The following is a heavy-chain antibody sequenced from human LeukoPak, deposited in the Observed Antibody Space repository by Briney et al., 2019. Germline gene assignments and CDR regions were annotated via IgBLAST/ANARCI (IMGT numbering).Heavy chain of an antibody. CDR3: ARGRGHVGYFDY. Sequence: GASVKVSCKASGGTFSSYAISWVRQAPGQGLEWMGGMIPIFGTANYAQKFQGRVTITADESTSTAYMELSSLRSEDTAVYYCARGRGHVGYFDYWGQGTLVTVSS. V-gene: IGHV1-69*13. D-gene: IGHD2-15*01. CDR1: GGTFSSYA. CDR2: MIPIFGTA. J-gene: IGHJ4*02.